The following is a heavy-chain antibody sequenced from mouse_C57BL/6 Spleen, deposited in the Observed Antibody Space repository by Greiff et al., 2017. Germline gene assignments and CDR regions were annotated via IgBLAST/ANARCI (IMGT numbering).Heavy chain of an antibody. J-gene: IGHJ3*01. CDR3: AREGKSLFAY. CDR2: ISYDGSH. Sequence: DVQLQESGPGLVQPSQSLSLTCSVTGYSITSGYYWNWIRQFPGNKLEWMGYISYDGSHNYNPSLKNRISITRDTSKNQLFLKLNSVTTEDTATYYCAREGKSLFAYWGQGTLVTVSA. V-gene: IGHV3-6*01. CDR1: GYSITSGYY. D-gene: IGHD2-1*01.